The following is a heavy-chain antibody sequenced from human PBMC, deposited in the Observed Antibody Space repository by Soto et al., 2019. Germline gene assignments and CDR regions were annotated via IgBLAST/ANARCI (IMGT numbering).Heavy chain of an antibody. Sequence: QVQLVESGGGVVQPGRSLRLSCAASGFIFSSYGMHWVRQAPGKGLEWVAVISYDGSNKYYADSVKGRFTNSRDNSKNTLYLQMNSLRAEDTAVYYCVAETYDYWGQGTLVTVSS. CDR2: ISYDGSNK. V-gene: IGHV3-30*03. CDR1: GFIFSSYG. CDR3: VAETYDY. J-gene: IGHJ4*02.